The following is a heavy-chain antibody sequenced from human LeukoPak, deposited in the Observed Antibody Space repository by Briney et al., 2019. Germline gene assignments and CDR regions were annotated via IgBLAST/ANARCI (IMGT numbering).Heavy chain of an antibody. J-gene: IGHJ2*01. CDR2: ISSSSSYI. CDR3: ARVWDSSGYYPHWYFDL. V-gene: IGHV3-21*01. Sequence: GVLRLSCAASGFTFSSYSMNWVRQAPGKGLEWVSSISSSSSYIYYADSVKGRFTISRDNAKNSLYLQMNSLRAEDTAVYYCARVWDSSGYYPHWYFDLWGRGTLVTVSS. CDR1: GFTFSSYS. D-gene: IGHD3-22*01.